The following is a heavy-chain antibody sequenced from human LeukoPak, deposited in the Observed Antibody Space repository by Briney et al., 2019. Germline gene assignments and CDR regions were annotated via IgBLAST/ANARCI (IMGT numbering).Heavy chain of an antibody. D-gene: IGHD5-18*01. Sequence: PSETLSLTCSVSGDSVSRSDSYWDWIRQPPGKGLEWIGTIYYSGRTYYSPSLKSRVTMSVDTSKNQFSLKLSSVTAADTAVYYCARGYSYGSPFGYWGQGTLVTVSS. CDR1: GDSVSRSDSY. CDR3: ARGYSYGSPFGY. J-gene: IGHJ4*02. CDR2: IYYSGRT. V-gene: IGHV4-39*01.